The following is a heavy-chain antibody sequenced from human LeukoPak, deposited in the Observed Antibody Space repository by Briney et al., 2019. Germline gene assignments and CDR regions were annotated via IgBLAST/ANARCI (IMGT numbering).Heavy chain of an antibody. CDR2: INPNSGGT. D-gene: IGHD3-9*01. V-gene: IGHV1-2*02. CDR1: GYTFTGYY. Sequence: ASVKVSCKASGYTFTGYYMHWVRQAPGQGLEWMGWINPNSGGTNYAQKFQGRVTMTRDTSISTAYMELSRLRSEDMAVYYCARGHETLRYFDWLPNPPIRGAFDIWGQGTMVTVSS. J-gene: IGHJ3*02. CDR3: ARGHETLRYFDWLPNPPIRGAFDI.